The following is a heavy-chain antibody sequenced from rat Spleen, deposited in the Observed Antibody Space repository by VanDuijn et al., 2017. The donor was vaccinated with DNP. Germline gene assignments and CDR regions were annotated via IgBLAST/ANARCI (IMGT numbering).Heavy chain of an antibody. D-gene: IGHD1-2*01. J-gene: IGHJ3*01. CDR2: IIYDGSSA. CDR3: ARDDYSSHIPFAY. V-gene: IGHV5-17*01. CDR1: GFIFSDYA. Sequence: EVQLVESGGGLVRPGNSLRLSCAASGFIFSDYAMAWVRQSPKMGLEWVSTIIYDGSSAFYRDSVTGRFTISRDFAKSTLYLQMDSLRSEDSATYYCARDDYSSHIPFAYWGQGALVTVSS.